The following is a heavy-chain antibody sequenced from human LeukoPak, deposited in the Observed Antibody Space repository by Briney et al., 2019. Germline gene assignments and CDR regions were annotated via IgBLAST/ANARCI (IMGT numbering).Heavy chain of an antibody. CDR2: IYYGGST. CDR3: ARHTCSGGSCYSVDWFDP. Sequence: SETLSLTCTVSGGSTSSNNYYWGWIRQPPGKGLEWIGSIYYGGSTYYNPSLKSRVTISVDTSKNQFSLKLSSVTAADTAVYYCARHTCSGGSCYSVDWFDPWGQGTLVTVSS. CDR1: GGSTSSNNYY. D-gene: IGHD2-15*01. J-gene: IGHJ5*02. V-gene: IGHV4-39*01.